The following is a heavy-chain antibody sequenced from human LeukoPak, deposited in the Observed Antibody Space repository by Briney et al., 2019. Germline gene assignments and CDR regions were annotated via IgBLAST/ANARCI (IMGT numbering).Heavy chain of an antibody. CDR2: ISYDETQK. V-gene: IGHV3-30-3*01. CDR1: GFIFRTSA. J-gene: IGHJ4*02. CDR3: MRGSYGDFY. D-gene: IGHD2-21*02. Sequence: GGSLRLSCAASGFIFRTSAMHWVRQAPGKGLEWVAVISYDETQKYYADSVKGRFTIFRDNSRNTLFLQMNTLRVEDTSVYYCMRGSYGDFYWGLGTLVTVSS.